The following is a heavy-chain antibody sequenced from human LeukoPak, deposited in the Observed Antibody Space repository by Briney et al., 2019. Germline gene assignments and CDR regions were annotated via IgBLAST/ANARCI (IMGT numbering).Heavy chain of an antibody. V-gene: IGHV4-30-4*01. CDR3: ARGSPVVTHFDY. D-gene: IGHD4-23*01. J-gene: IGHJ4*02. CDR2: IYYSGST. CDR1: GGSISSGDYY. Sequence: PSQTLSLTCTVSGGSISSGDYYWSWIRQPPGKGLEWIGYIYYSGSTYYNPSLKSRVTIPVDTSKNQFSLKLSSVTAADTAVYYCARGSPVVTHFDYWGQGTLVTVSS.